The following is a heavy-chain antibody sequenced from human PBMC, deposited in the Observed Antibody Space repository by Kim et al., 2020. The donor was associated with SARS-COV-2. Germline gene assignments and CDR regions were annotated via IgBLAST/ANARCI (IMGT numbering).Heavy chain of an antibody. CDR2: ISGSGGST. Sequence: GGSLRLSCAASGFTFSSYAMSWVRQAPGKGLEWVSTISGSGGSTYYADSVKGRFTISRDNSKNTLYLQMNSLRAEDTAVYYCAKDRVGVYNNFDYWGQGTLVTVSS. J-gene: IGHJ4*02. CDR3: AKDRVGVYNNFDY. D-gene: IGHD3-3*01. CDR1: GFTFSSYA. V-gene: IGHV3-23*01.